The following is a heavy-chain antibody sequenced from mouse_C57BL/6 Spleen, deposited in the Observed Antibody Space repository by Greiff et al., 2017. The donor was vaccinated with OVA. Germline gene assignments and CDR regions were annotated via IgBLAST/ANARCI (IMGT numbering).Heavy chain of an antibody. V-gene: IGHV1-52*01. J-gene: IGHJ4*01. CDR1: GYTFTSYW. CDR2: IDPSDSET. Sequence: QVQLQQPGAELVRPGSSVKLSCKASGYTFTSYWMQWVKQRPIQGLEWIGNIDPSDSETHYNQKFKDKATLTVDKSSSTAYMQLSSLTSEDSAVYYCAGSLWDAMDYWGQGTTVTVSS. CDR3: AGSLWDAMDY.